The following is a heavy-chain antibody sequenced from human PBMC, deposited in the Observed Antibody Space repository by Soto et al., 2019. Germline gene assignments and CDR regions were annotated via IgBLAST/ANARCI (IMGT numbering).Heavy chain of an antibody. CDR2: IIPVFGTT. Sequence: QEQLVQSGAEVKKPGSSVKVSCKDSGGLFSSFAISWVRQAPGQGLEWMGGIIPVFGTTSYAQKFQGRVTIPADESTNTAYMEMSSLTSDDTAMYYWARGGGPYVWFNEFWGQGTQVTVSS. J-gene: IGHJ4*02. D-gene: IGHD3-16*01. V-gene: IGHV1-69*01. CDR1: GGLFSSFA. CDR3: ARGGGPYVWFNEF.